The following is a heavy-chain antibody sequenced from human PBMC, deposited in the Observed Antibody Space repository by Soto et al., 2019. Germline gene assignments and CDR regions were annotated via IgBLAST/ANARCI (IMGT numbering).Heavy chain of an antibody. V-gene: IGHV3-30-3*01. CDR2: ISYDGSNK. D-gene: IGHD5-18*01. CDR1: GFTFSSYA. CDR3: ARPVDTAMAPFDY. J-gene: IGHJ4*02. Sequence: QVQLVESGGGVVQPGRSLRLSCAASGFTFSSYAMHWVRQAPGKGLEWVAVISYDGSNKYYADSVKGRFTISRDNSKNTLYLQMNRLRAEDTAVYYCARPVDTAMAPFDYWGQGTLVTVSS.